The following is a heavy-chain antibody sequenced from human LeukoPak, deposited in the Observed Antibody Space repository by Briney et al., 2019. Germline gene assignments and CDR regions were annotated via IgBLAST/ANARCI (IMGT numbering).Heavy chain of an antibody. D-gene: IGHD6-13*01. CDR3: ASGYSSSWATFDY. CDR1: GFTFSSYW. CDR2: VKPDGSEK. V-gene: IGHV3-7*01. J-gene: IGHJ4*02. Sequence: GGSLRLSCAASGFTFSSYWMTWVRQAPGKGLEWVANVKPDGSEKYYVDSVKGRFTISRDNAKNSLYLQMNSLRAEDTAVYYCASGYSSSWATFDYWGQGTLVTVSS.